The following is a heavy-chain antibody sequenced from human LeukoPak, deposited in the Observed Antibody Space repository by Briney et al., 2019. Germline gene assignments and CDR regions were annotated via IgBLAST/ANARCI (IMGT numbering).Heavy chain of an antibody. J-gene: IGHJ4*02. D-gene: IGHD4-17*01. CDR1: GFTFSNYG. V-gene: IGHV3-23*01. Sequence: GGSLRLSCAASGFTFSNYGMSWVRQAPGKGLEWVSVISGSGGSTYYADSVKGRFTISRDNSKNTLNLQMNSLRAEDTAVYYCAKDRDGDLYYFDYWGQGTLATVSS. CDR3: AKDRDGDLYYFDY. CDR2: ISGSGGST.